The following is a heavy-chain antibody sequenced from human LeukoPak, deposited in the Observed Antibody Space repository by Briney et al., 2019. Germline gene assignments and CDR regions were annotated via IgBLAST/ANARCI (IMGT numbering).Heavy chain of an antibody. CDR1: GGTFNNYA. D-gene: IGHD3-16*01. V-gene: IGHV1-69*04. CDR3: ARVQGLIDPPPYGLDV. CDR2: IIPTLDIT. J-gene: IGHJ6*02. Sequence: ASVKVSCKASGGTFNNYALTWVRQAPGQGLEWMGRIIPTLDITIYAQKFQGRVTITADKSTSTAYIELSSLSSEDTAVYYCARVQGLIDPPPYGLDVWGQGTTVTVSS.